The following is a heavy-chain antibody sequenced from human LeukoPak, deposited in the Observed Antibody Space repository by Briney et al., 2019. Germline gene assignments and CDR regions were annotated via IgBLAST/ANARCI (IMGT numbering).Heavy chain of an antibody. CDR1: GGTFSSYA. Sequence: SVKVSCKASGGTFSSYAISWVRQAPGQGLEWMGRIIPILGIANYAQKFQGRVTITADKSTSTAYMELSRLRSDDTAVYYCARELAFWSGYHYYMDVWGKGTTVTVSS. V-gene: IGHV1-69*04. J-gene: IGHJ6*03. D-gene: IGHD3-3*01. CDR3: ARELAFWSGYHYYMDV. CDR2: IIPILGIA.